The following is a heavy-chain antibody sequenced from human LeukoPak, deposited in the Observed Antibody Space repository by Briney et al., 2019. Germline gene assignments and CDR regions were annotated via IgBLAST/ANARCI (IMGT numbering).Heavy chain of an antibody. D-gene: IGHD2-2*02. V-gene: IGHV3-7*01. CDR3: ARAYHCSSTSCYRRSWSDP. J-gene: IGHJ5*02. Sequence: GGSLRLSCEASGFTFSSYWMSWVRQAPGKGLEWVATIKQDGSEKYYVDSVKGRFTISRDNAKNSLYLQMNSLRAEDTAVYYCARAYHCSSTSCYRRSWSDPWGQGTLVTVSS. CDR1: GFTFSSYW. CDR2: IKQDGSEK.